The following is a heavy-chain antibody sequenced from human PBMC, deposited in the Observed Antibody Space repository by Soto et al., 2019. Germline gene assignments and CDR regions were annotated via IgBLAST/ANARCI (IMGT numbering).Heavy chain of an antibody. Sequence: GGSLRLSCAASGFTFSSYGMHWVRQAPGKGLEWVAVIWYDGSNKYYADSVKGRFAISRDNSKNTLYLQMNSLRAEDTAVYYCARAPYSSSPRYYYYGMDVWGQGTTVTV. V-gene: IGHV3-33*01. CDR2: IWYDGSNK. CDR3: ARAPYSSSPRYYYYGMDV. J-gene: IGHJ6*02. CDR1: GFTFSSYG. D-gene: IGHD6-6*01.